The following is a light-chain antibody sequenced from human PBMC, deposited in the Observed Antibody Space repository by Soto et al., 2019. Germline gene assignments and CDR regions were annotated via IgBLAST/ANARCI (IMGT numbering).Light chain of an antibody. CDR3: SSYAGSKSV. CDR2: EVS. Sequence: QSALTQPPSASGSPGQSVTISCTGTSSDVGGYNYVSWYQQHPGEAPKLMIYEVSKRPSGVPDRFSGSKSGNTASLTVSGLQAEDEADYYCSSYAGSKSVFGTGTKLTVL. V-gene: IGLV2-8*01. CDR1: SSDVGGYNY. J-gene: IGLJ1*01.